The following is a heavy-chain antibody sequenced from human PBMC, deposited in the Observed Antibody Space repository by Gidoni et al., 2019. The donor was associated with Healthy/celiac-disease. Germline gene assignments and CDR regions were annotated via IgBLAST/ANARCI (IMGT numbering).Heavy chain of an antibody. CDR3: ARDSLVVGATTYYYYGMDV. Sequence: QVQLVQSGAEVKKPGSSVKVSCKASGGTFSSYAIRWVRQAPGQGLEWMGGIIPIFGTANYAQKFQGRVTITADESTSTAYMELSSLRSEDTAVYYCARDSLVVGATTYYYYGMDVWGQGTTVTVSS. CDR2: IIPIFGTA. J-gene: IGHJ6*02. D-gene: IGHD1-26*01. CDR1: GGTFSSYA. V-gene: IGHV1-69*01.